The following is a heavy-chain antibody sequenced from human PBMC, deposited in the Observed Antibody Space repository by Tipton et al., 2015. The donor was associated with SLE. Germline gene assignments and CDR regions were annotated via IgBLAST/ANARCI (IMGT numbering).Heavy chain of an antibody. CDR3: AREVYSGSYYYYDGMDV. CDR1: GGTFSTYA. Sequence: LVQSGSSVKVSCKASGGTFSTYAINWVRQAPGQGLEWMGWISTYNGNTHYAQNLQGRVTMTTYTSTSTAYMELRSLRSDDTAVYYRAREVYSGSYYYYDGMDVWGQGATVTISS. J-gene: IGHJ6*02. V-gene: IGHV1-18*01. D-gene: IGHD3-10*01. CDR2: ISTYNGNT.